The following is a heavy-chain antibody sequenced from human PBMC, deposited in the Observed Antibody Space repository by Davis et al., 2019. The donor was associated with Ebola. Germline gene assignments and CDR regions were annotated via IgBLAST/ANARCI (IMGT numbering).Heavy chain of an antibody. V-gene: IGHV3-30*04. CDR1: GFTFHSYA. CDR3: AKEPYYDFWSGHYYFDY. CDR2: ISYDGRNQ. D-gene: IGHD3-3*01. Sequence: GESLKISCAASGFTFHSYAMHWVRQAPGKGLEWVAVISYDGRNQYYADSVRGRFTVSRDNPKYTIYMQMNSLRAEDTAVYYCAKEPYYDFWSGHYYFDYWGQGTLVTVSS. J-gene: IGHJ4*02.